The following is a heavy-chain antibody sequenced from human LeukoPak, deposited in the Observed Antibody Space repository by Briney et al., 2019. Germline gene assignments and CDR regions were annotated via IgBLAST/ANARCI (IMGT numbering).Heavy chain of an antibody. Sequence: KTGGSLRLSCAASGFTFSSYSMNWVRQAPGKGLEWVSSISSSSSYIYYADSVKRRFTISSDNAKNSLYLQMTRMRAEDTAVYYCARDPTYYDSSVRSSPPSYWGQGTLVTVSS. CDR2: ISSSSSYI. J-gene: IGHJ4*02. D-gene: IGHD3-22*01. CDR3: ARDPTYYDSSVRSSPPSY. V-gene: IGHV3-21*01. CDR1: GFTFSSYS.